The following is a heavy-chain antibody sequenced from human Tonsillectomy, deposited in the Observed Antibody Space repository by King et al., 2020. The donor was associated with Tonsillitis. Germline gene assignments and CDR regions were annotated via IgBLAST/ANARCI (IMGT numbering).Heavy chain of an antibody. CDR1: GYTFTNYD. J-gene: IGHJ4*02. CDR3: AALAIDC. Sequence: QLVQSGAEVKKPGASVKVSCKASGYTFTNYDINWVRQASGQGLEWVGWMNSNTGRTDYAQKFQGRITMTRDTSISTAYMQLSSLRSEDTAVYYCAALAIDCWGQGTLVTVSS. D-gene: IGHD6-6*01. CDR2: MNSNTGRT. V-gene: IGHV1-8*02.